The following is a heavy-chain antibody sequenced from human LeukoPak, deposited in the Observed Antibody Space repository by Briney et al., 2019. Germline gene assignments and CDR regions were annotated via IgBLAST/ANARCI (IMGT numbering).Heavy chain of an antibody. Sequence: PSETLSLTCTVSGGSISSYYWSWIRQPPGKGLEWIGSIYHSGSTYYNPSLKSRVTISVDTSKNQFSLKLSSVTAADTAVYYCARTIYDYVWGSYRKPFDYWGQGTLVTVSS. CDR2: IYHSGST. D-gene: IGHD3-16*02. CDR1: GGSISSYY. J-gene: IGHJ4*02. CDR3: ARTIYDYVWGSYRKPFDY. V-gene: IGHV4-59*08.